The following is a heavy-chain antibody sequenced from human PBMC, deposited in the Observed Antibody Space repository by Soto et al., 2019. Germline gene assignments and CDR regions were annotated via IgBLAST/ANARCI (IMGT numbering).Heavy chain of an antibody. V-gene: IGHV1-69*01. CDR2: IIPIFGTA. D-gene: IGHD2-2*02. CDR3: ARGDYCSSTSCYTAPGYYGMDV. CDR1: GGTFSSYA. Sequence: QVQLVQSGAEVKKPGSSVKVSCKASGGTFSSYAIIWVRQAPGQGLEWMGGIIPIFGTAHYAQKFQGRVTITADESTSTGYMELSSLRYEDTAVYYCARGDYCSSTSCYTAPGYYGMDVWGQGTTVTVSS. J-gene: IGHJ6*02.